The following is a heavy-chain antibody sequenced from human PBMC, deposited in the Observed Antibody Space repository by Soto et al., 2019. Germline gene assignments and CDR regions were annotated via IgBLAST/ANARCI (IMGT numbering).Heavy chain of an antibody. CDR2: MNPNSGNT. J-gene: IGHJ5*02. CDR3: AGGMKLERRVRWFDP. Sequence: QVQLVQSGAEVKKPGASVKVSCKASGYTFTSYDINWVRQATGQGLEWMGWMNPNSGNTGYAQKFQGRVTMTRNTSISTAYRELSRLRSEDTAVYYCAGGMKLERRVRWFDPWGQGTLVTVSS. V-gene: IGHV1-8*01. CDR1: GYTFTSYD. D-gene: IGHD1-1*01.